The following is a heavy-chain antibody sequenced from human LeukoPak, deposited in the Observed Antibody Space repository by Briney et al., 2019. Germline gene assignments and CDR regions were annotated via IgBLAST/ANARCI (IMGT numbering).Heavy chain of an antibody. J-gene: IGHJ5*02. CDR2: ISTDGSGT. CDR3: TIAKPAANWFDP. V-gene: IGHV3-74*01. Sequence: GGSLRLSCAASGFTFSSYWMHWVRQAPGKGLVWVSRISTDGSGTIYADSVKGRFTISRDNANNTLYLQMNSLRAEDTALYYFTIAKPAANWFDPCGDGTLFTASS. CDR1: GFTFSSYW. D-gene: IGHD6-25*01.